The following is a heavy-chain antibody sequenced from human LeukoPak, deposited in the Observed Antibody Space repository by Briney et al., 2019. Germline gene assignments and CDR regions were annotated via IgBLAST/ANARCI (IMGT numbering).Heavy chain of an antibody. Sequence: SETLSLTCTVSGGSISSYYWSWIRRPPGKGLEWLGYIYHSGSTYYNPSLKSRVTISVDRSKNQFSLKLSSVTAADTAVYYCARGPDTQQLVFDYWGQGTLDTVSS. CDR1: GGSISSYY. V-gene: IGHV4-59*12. CDR3: ARGPDTQQLVFDY. D-gene: IGHD6-13*01. J-gene: IGHJ4*02. CDR2: IYHSGST.